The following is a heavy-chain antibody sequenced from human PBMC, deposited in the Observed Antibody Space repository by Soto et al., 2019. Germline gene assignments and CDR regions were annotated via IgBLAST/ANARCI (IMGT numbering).Heavy chain of an antibody. V-gene: IGHV4-34*01. Sequence: PSETLSLTCAGYGGSFSGYYWSWIRQPPGKGLEWIGEINHSGSTNYNPSLKSRVTISVDTSKNQFSLKLSSVTAADTAVYYCAGWYAGVVVAATDMDVWGKGTTVTVSS. CDR1: GGSFSGYY. CDR3: AGWYAGVVVAATDMDV. D-gene: IGHD2-15*01. J-gene: IGHJ6*03. CDR2: INHSGST.